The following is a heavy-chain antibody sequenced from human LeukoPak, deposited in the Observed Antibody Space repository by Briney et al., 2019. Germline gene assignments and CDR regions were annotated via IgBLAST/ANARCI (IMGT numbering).Heavy chain of an antibody. V-gene: IGHV3-64D*06. CDR1: GFTFSSYA. Sequence: PGGSLRLSCSASGFTFSSYAMHWVRQAPGKGQEYVSAISSNGGSTYYADSVRGRFTISRDNSKNTLYLQMSSLRAEDTAVYYCVKDPYWFDPWGQGTLVTVSS. CDR3: VKDPYWFDP. CDR2: ISSNGGST. J-gene: IGHJ5*02.